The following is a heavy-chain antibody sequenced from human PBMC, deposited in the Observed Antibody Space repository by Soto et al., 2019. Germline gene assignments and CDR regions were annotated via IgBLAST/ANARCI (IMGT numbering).Heavy chain of an antibody. CDR3: ARVEMVATITNYYYGMDV. D-gene: IGHD5-12*01. Sequence: SETLSLTCTVSGGSISSYYWSWIRQPPGKVLEWIGYIYYSGSTNYNPSLKSRVTISVDTSKNQFSLKLSSVTAADTAVYYCARVEMVATITNYYYGMDVWGQGTTVTVSS. J-gene: IGHJ6*02. CDR1: GGSISSYY. CDR2: IYYSGST. V-gene: IGHV4-59*01.